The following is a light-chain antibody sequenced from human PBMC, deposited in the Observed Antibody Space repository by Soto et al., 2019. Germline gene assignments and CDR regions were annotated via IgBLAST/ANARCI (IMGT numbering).Light chain of an antibody. CDR3: QQYNSYTT. CDR2: DVS. J-gene: IGKJ3*01. Sequence: DIQMTQSPSTLSASVGDRVTITCRASQNIRHYLAWYQQKPGEAPKLLLYDVSTLESGVPSRFGGSGSGTEFSLTITSLQPDDFATYYCQQYNSYTTFGPGTKVHIK. V-gene: IGKV1-5*01. CDR1: QNIRHY.